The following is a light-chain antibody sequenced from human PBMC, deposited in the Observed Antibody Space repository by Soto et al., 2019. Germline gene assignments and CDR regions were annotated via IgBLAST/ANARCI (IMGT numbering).Light chain of an antibody. V-gene: IGLV1-47*01. CDR2: RNN. CDR1: SSNIGSNY. J-gene: IGLJ2*01. Sequence: SVLTQPPSASVTPGQRVTISCSGSSSNIGSNYVYWYQQRPGTAPKLLIYRNNQRPSGVPDRFSGSKSGTSASLAISGLRSEDEADYYCAAWDDSLSGVVFGGGTKLTVL. CDR3: AAWDDSLSGVV.